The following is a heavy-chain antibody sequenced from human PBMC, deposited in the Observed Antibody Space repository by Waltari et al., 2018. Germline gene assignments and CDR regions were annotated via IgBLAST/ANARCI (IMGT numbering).Heavy chain of an antibody. CDR1: GYSISSGDC. CDR3: ARVVSAWSNPDYYYYYYYMDV. Sequence: VQLQESGPGLVKPSETLSLTCTVSGYSISSGDCWGWSREPPGKGLVWSWSIYHSGSTYYKPSLKSRVTISVDTSKNQFALNLSSVTAADTAVYYCARVVSAWSNPDYYYYYYYMDVWGKGTTVTISS. CDR2: IYHSGST. V-gene: IGHV4-38-2*02. J-gene: IGHJ6*03. D-gene: IGHD2-21*02.